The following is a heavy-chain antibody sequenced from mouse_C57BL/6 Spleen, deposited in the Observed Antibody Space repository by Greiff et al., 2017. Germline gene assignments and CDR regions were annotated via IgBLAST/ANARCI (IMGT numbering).Heavy chain of an antibody. CDR2: INPSNGGT. CDR3: ARYPSVVASSPSYWYCDV. J-gene: IGHJ1*03. V-gene: IGHV1-53*01. Sequence: VQLQQPGTELVKPGASVQLSCKASGYTFTSYWMHWVKQRPGQGLEWIGNINPSNGGTNYNEKFKSKATLTVDRSASTAYMQLINLKSEDSAVYYCARYPSVVASSPSYWYCDVWGTGTTVTVSS. CDR1: GYTFTSYW. D-gene: IGHD1-1*01.